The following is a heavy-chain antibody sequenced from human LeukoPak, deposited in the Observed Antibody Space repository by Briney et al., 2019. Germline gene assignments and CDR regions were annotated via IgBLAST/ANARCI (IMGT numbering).Heavy chain of an antibody. D-gene: IGHD3-10*01. Sequence: PGGSLRLSCAASGFAFSRHGIHWVRQAPGKGLEWVAVISYDGSNKYYADSVKGRFTISRDNSKNTLYLQMNSLRAEDTAVYYCAQNYGSGSYLYGAAFDIWGQGTMVTVSS. CDR3: AQNYGSGSYLYGAAFDI. CDR1: GFAFSRHG. V-gene: IGHV3-30*12. J-gene: IGHJ3*02. CDR2: ISYDGSNK.